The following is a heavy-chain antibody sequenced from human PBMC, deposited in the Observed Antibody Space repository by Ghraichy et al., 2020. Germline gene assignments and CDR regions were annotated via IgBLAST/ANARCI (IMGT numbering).Heavy chain of an antibody. V-gene: IGHV1-3*01. CDR2: INAGNGNT. CDR1: GYTFTSYA. CDR3: ARLTMVRAVINDLDY. D-gene: IGHD3-10*01. J-gene: IGHJ4*02. Sequence: ASVKVSCKASGYTFTSYAIHWVRQAPGQRLEWMGWINAGNGNTKYSQKFQDRVTITRDTSASTAYMELSSLRSEDTAVFYCARLTMVRAVINDLDYWGQGTLVTVSS.